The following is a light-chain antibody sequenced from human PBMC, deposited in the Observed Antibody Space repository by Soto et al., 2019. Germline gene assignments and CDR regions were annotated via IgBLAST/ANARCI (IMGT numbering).Light chain of an antibody. V-gene: IGKV1-39*01. CDR1: QSISSY. CDR3: QQSYSTPFT. Sequence: DIQMTQSPSSLSASVGDRVTITCRASQSISSYLNWFQQKPGKAPKLLIHAATSLQSGVPSKFSGSGSGTDFTLTISSLQPEDFATYYCQQSYSTPFTFGPGTKGDIK. CDR2: AAT. J-gene: IGKJ3*01.